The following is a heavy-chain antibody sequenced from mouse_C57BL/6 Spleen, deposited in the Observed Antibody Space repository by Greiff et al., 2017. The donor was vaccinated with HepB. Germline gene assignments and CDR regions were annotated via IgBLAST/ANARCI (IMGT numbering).Heavy chain of an antibody. D-gene: IGHD4-1*01. CDR3: AREVTGTGYFDY. J-gene: IGHJ2*01. CDR1: GYTFTSYW. Sequence: QVQLKQPGAELVRPGSSVKLSCKASGYTFTSYWMHWVKQRPIQGLEWIGNIDPSDSETHYNQKFKDKATLTVDKSSSTAYMQLSSLTSEDSAVYYCAREVTGTGYFDYWGQGTTLTVSS. V-gene: IGHV1-52*01. CDR2: IDPSDSET.